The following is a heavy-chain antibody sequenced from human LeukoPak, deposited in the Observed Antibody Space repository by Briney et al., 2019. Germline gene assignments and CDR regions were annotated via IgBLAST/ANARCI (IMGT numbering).Heavy chain of an antibody. CDR2: IYDSRTT. Sequence: SETLSLTCAVSGYSISSGYYWGWSRQPPGKGQEWIGSIYDSRTTYYTPSLKSRATISVDTSNTQSSLKLSSVTAADTAVYYCARRDTYYDFWSGYHNWFDPWGQGTLVTVSS. V-gene: IGHV4-38-2*01. CDR3: ARRDTYYDFWSGYHNWFDP. D-gene: IGHD3-3*01. CDR1: GYSISSGYY. J-gene: IGHJ5*02.